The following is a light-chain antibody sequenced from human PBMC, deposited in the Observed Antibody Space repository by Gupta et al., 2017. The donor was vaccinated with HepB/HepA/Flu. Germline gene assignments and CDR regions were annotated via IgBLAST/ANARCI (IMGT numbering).Light chain of an antibody. Sequence: SYVLTQPPSVSVAPGKTARITCGGNNIGSKSVNWYQQKPGQAPVLVVYDDSDRHSGIPERFSGSNSGNTATLTISRVEAGDEADYYCQVWDSSSDLGVFGGGTKLTVL. CDR3: QVWDSSSDLGV. J-gene: IGLJ3*02. CDR2: DDS. V-gene: IGLV3-21*03. CDR1: NIGSKS.